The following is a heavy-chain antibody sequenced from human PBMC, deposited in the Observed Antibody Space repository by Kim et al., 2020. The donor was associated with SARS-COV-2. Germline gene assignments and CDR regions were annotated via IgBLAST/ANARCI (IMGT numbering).Heavy chain of an antibody. V-gene: IGHV3-23*01. Sequence: YADYGKGRLTITRNNSKNTLYLQMNSLRADDTAVYYCAKANKQWLVLVDYWGQGTLVTVSS. J-gene: IGHJ4*02. CDR3: AKANKQWLVLVDY. D-gene: IGHD6-19*01.